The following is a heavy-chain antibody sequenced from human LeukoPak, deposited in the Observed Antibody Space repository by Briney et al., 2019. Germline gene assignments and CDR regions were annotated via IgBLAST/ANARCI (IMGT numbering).Heavy chain of an antibody. CDR3: ARQVRSSQEKRFDF. CDR1: GGSISSNSYY. Sequence: SEALSLTCTVSGGSISSNSYYWGWIRQPPGKGLEWIGRISYSGNTYYNPSLKSRATISVDTSKNQFSLKLSSVTASDTAVYYCARQVRSSQEKRFDFWGQGTLVTVS. D-gene: IGHD2-2*01. J-gene: IGHJ4*02. V-gene: IGHV4-39*01. CDR2: ISYSGNT.